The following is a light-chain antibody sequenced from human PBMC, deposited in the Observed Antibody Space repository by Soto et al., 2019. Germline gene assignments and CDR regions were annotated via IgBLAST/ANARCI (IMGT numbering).Light chain of an antibody. CDR2: AAS. Sequence: AIRMTQSPSSLSASTGDRVTITCRASQGISSYIAWYQQKPGKAPKLLIYAASTLQSGVPSRFSGSGSGTDFTLTISCLQSEDFATYYCQQYYSYPLAFGQGTKVEIK. V-gene: IGKV1-8*01. CDR1: QGISSY. CDR3: QQYYSYPLA. J-gene: IGKJ1*01.